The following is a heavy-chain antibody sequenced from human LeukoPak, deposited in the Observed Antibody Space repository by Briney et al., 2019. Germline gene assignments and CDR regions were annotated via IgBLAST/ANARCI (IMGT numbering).Heavy chain of an antibody. Sequence: SETLSLTCTVSGGSISSYYWSWIRQPPGKGLEWIGYIYYSGSTNYNPSLKSRVTISVDTSKNQFSLKLSSVTAADTAVYYCARAGYCSSTSCYFRGRMNWFDPWGQGTLVTVSS. V-gene: IGHV4-59*01. CDR3: ARAGYCSSTSCYFRGRMNWFDP. CDR1: GGSISSYY. D-gene: IGHD2-2*01. CDR2: IYYSGST. J-gene: IGHJ5*02.